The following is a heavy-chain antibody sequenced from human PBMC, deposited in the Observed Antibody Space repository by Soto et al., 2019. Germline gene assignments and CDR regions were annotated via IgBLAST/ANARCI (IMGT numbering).Heavy chain of an antibody. D-gene: IGHD2-8*02. J-gene: IGHJ4*02. V-gene: IGHV3-30*03. Sequence: QVQLVESGGGVVQPGRSLRLSCAVSGFTVSTYGMHWVRQAPGKGLEWVAVISRDGGTKYYADSVKGRFTISRDNSMNTLFLEMNSLRGGDMAVDDGTGEVASGYWGQGTLVTVSS. CDR1: GFTVSTYG. CDR3: TGEVASGY. CDR2: ISRDGGTK.